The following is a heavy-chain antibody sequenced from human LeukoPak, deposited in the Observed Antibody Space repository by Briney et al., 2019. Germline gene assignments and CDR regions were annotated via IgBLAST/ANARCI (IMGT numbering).Heavy chain of an antibody. J-gene: IGHJ3*02. CDR2: INHSGST. Sequence: PSKTLSLTCAVYGGSFSGYYWSWIRQPPGKGLEWIGEINHSGSTNYNPSLKSRVTISVDTSKNQFSLKLSSVTAADTAVYYCAREGSYPAFDIWGQGTMVTVSS. CDR3: AREGSYPAFDI. D-gene: IGHD3-10*01. V-gene: IGHV4-34*01. CDR1: GGSFSGYY.